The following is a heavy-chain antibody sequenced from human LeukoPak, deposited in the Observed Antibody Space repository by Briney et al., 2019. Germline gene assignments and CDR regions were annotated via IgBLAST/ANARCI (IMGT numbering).Heavy chain of an antibody. CDR3: AGSSYYGYFQR. V-gene: IGHV4-59*08. D-gene: IGHD1-26*01. CDR2: IYYSGST. CDR1: GGSISSYY. J-gene: IGHJ1*01. Sequence: SETLSLTCTVSGGSISSYYWSWIRQPPGKGLEWIGYIYYSGSTNYNPSLKSRVTISVDTSKNQFSLKLSSVTAADTAVYYCAGSSYYGYFQRWGQGTLVTVSS.